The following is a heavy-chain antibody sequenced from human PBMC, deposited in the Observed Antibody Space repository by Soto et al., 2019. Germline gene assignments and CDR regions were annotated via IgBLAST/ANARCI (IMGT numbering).Heavy chain of an antibody. CDR1: GFTFSSYA. CDR2: ISYDGSNK. Sequence: GGSLRLSCAASGFTFSSYAMHWVRQAPGKGLEWVAVISYDGSNKYYADSVRGRFTISRDNSKNTLYLQMNSLRAEDTAVYYCARDPDMVRGVIRLNNWFDPWGQGTLVTVSS. J-gene: IGHJ5*02. D-gene: IGHD3-10*01. CDR3: ARDPDMVRGVIRLNNWFDP. V-gene: IGHV3-30-3*01.